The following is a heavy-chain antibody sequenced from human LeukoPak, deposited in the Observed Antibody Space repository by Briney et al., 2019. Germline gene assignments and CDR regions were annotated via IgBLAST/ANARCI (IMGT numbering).Heavy chain of an antibody. CDR1: GYTFTGYY. CDR3: ARVAPPRYDYGEIDY. D-gene: IGHD3-16*01. Sequence: ASVKVSCKASGYTFTGYYIHWVRQAPGQGLEWMGWINPSTGGTNYAQKFQGRVTMTRDTSISTAYMELSRLRSDDTAVYFCARVAPPRYDYGEIDYWGQGTLVTVSS. V-gene: IGHV1-2*02. J-gene: IGHJ4*02. CDR2: INPSTGGT.